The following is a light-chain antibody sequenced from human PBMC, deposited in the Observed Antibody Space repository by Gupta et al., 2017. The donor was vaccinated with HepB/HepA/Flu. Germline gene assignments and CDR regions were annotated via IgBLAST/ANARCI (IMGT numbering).Light chain of an antibody. Sequence: QSVLIQPPSASGTPGQRVIISCSGSSSNIGSRVNWYQHPPGPAPKLLMNTNNQRPSGVPARISGSTAGTSASLAISGVQAEDEADDYCAAWDDSRNAFVFGAGTKLTVL. CDR2: TNN. J-gene: IGLJ1*01. V-gene: IGLV1-44*01. CDR3: AAWDDSRNAFV. CDR1: SSNIGSR.